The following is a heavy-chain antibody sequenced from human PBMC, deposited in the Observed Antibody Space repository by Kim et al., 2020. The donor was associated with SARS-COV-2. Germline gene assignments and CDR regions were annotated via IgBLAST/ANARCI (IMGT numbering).Heavy chain of an antibody. D-gene: IGHD6-19*01. CDR3: ASSGKRIAVAGPRY. CDR1: GFTFSSYA. J-gene: IGHJ4*02. CDR2: ISYDGSNK. Sequence: GGSLRLSCAASGFTFSSYAMHWVRQSPGKGLEWVAVISYDGSNKYYADSVKGRFTISRDNSKNTLYLQMNSLRAGDTAVYYCASSGKRIAVAGPRYWGQGTLVTVSS. V-gene: IGHV3-30*04.